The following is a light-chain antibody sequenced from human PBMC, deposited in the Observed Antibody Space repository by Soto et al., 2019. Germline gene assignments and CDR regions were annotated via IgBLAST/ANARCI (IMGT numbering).Light chain of an antibody. Sequence: EIVMTPSPVTLSVSPGERATLSCRASQSISSNLAWHQQKPGQAPRLLIYSASTRATGVPARFSGSGSGTEFTLTISSLQSEDFAVYYCQQYNTWPPYTFGQGTKVDIK. CDR1: QSISSN. V-gene: IGKV3-15*01. CDR3: QQYNTWPPYT. CDR2: SAS. J-gene: IGKJ2*01.